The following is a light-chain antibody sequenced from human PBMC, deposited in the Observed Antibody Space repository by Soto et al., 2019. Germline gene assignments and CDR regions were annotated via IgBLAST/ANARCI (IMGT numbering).Light chain of an antibody. V-gene: IGKV3-11*01. Sequence: EVVLTQSPATLSLSPGERATLSCRASQSVGSYLAWYQHKPGQAPRLLIYAASNRATGIPARFSGSGSGTDFTLTISSLEPEDFAVYYCQQRSNWPWTFGQGTKVEIK. CDR1: QSVGSY. CDR2: AAS. CDR3: QQRSNWPWT. J-gene: IGKJ1*01.